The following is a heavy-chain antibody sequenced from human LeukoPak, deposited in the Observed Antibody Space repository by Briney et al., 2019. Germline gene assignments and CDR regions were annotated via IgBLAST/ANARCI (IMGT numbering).Heavy chain of an antibody. J-gene: IGHJ4*02. Sequence: LWASVKVSCKASGYTFTGYYMHWVRQAPGQGLEWMGWINPNSGGTNYAQKFQGWVTMTRDTSISTAYMELSRLRSDDTAVYYCAKESGPLGVPLYDYWGRGILVTASS. CDR1: GYTFTGYY. CDR3: AKESGPLGVPLYDY. CDR2: INPNSGGT. D-gene: IGHD1-1*01. V-gene: IGHV1-2*04.